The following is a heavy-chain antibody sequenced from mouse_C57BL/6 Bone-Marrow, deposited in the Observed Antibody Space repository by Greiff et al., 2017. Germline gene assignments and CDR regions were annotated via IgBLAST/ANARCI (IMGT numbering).Heavy chain of an antibody. V-gene: IGHV1-54*01. CDR3: ARSKNWDSWFAY. Sequence: VKLMESGAELVRPGTSVKVSCKASGYAFTNYLIEWVQQRPGQGLEWIGVINPGSGGTNYNEKFKGKATLTADKSSSTAYMQLSSLTSEDSAVYFCARSKNWDSWFAYWGQGTRVTVSA. CDR1: GYAFTNYL. D-gene: IGHD4-1*01. CDR2: INPGSGGT. J-gene: IGHJ3*01.